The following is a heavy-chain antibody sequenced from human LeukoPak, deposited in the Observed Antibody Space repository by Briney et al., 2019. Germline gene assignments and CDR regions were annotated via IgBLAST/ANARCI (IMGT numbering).Heavy chain of an antibody. Sequence: PGGSLRLSCAASGFTFDDYAMHWVRQAPGRGLEWVSLINGDGESTYYADSVKGRFTISRDNAKKSLYLQMNSLRAEDTAVYYCARDWGAYYHFFDYWGQGTLVTVSS. D-gene: IGHD3-22*01. CDR3: ARDWGAYYHFFDY. J-gene: IGHJ4*02. CDR2: INGDGEST. CDR1: GFTFDDYA. V-gene: IGHV3-43*02.